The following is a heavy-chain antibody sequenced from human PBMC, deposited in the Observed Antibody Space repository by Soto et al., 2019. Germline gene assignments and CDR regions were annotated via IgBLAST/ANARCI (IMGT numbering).Heavy chain of an antibody. CDR1: GGSISSGDYY. J-gene: IGHJ6*02. CDR3: ASASPVVTDV. CDR2: IYYSGST. V-gene: IGHV4-30-4*01. Sequence: QVQLQESGPGLVKPSQTLSLTCTVSGGSISSGDYYWRWIRQPPGKGLDGIWYIYYSGSTYYNPSLKSRVTRSVDTAKNQFSLKLSSVTAADTAVYYCASASPVVTDVWGQGTTVTVSS.